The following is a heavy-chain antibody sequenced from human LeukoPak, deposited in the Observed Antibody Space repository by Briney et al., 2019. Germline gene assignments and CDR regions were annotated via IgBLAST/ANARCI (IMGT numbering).Heavy chain of an antibody. Sequence: GASVKVSRKASGYTFTSYGISWVRQAPGQGLEWMGWISAYNGSTNYAQKLQGRVTMTTDTSTSTAYMELRSLRSDDTAVYYCARDAGVLGYCSSTSCLPFDYWGQGTLVTVSS. CDR1: GYTFTSYG. CDR3: ARDAGVLGYCSSTSCLPFDY. D-gene: IGHD2-2*01. J-gene: IGHJ4*02. V-gene: IGHV1-18*01. CDR2: ISAYNGST.